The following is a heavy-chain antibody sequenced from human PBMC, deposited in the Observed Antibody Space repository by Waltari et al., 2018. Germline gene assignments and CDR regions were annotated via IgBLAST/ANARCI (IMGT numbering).Heavy chain of an antibody. Sequence: QVQLQESGPGLVKPSETLSLTCTVSGGSISSHYWSWIRQPPGKGLEWIGYIYYSGSTNYNPSLKRRVTISVDTAKNQFSLKLSSVTAADTAVYYWARDLVPKDWGQGTLVTVSS. CDR1: GGSISSHY. J-gene: IGHJ4*02. V-gene: IGHV4-59*11. CDR3: ARDLVPKD. D-gene: IGHD3-16*01. CDR2: IYYSGST.